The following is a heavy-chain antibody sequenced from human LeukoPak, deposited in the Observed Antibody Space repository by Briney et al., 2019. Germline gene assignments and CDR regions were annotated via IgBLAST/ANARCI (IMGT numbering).Heavy chain of an antibody. CDR2: ISGSGGRT. CDR3: AKAPTSYYNYMDV. J-gene: IGHJ6*03. CDR1: GFTFSSYA. V-gene: IGHV3-23*01. Sequence: PGGSLRLSCAASGFTFSSYAMSWVRQPPGKGLEWVSDISGSGGRTYYADSVKGRFTISRDTSKNTLYLQMNSLRAEDTAVYYCAKAPTSYYNYMDVWGKGTTVTVSS.